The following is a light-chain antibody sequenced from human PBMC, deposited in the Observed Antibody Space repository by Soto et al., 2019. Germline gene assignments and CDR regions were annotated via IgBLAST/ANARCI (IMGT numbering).Light chain of an antibody. CDR3: QQSYSTPRT. V-gene: IGKV1-39*01. J-gene: IGKJ3*01. CDR1: QSISSY. Sequence: DIQMTQSPSSLSASVGDRVTITCRASQSISSYLNWYQQKPGKAPKLLIYAASSLQSGVTSRFSGSGSGTDFALTISSLQPEDFATYSWQQSYSTPRTFGPGTKVYIK. CDR2: AAS.